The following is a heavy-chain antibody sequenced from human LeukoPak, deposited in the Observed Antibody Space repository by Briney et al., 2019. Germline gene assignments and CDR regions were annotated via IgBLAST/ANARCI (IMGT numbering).Heavy chain of an antibody. J-gene: IGHJ6*02. CDR1: GYTFTSYG. CDR2: ISAYNGNT. D-gene: IGHD2-2*01. Sequence: GASVKVSCKASGYTFTSYGISWVRQAPGQGLEGMGWISAYNGNTNYAQKLQGRVTMTTDTSTSTAYMELRSLRSEDTAVYYCARVEVPAAIYYYYGMDVWGQGTTVTVSS. CDR3: ARVEVPAAIYYYYGMDV. V-gene: IGHV1-18*01.